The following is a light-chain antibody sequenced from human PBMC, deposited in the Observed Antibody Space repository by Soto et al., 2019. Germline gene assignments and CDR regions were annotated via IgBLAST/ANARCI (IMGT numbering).Light chain of an antibody. J-gene: IGLJ3*02. Sequence: QSALTQPASVSGSPGQSITISCTGTSSDVGGYNYVSWHQQHPGKAPKLMIYEVSNRPSGVSNRFSGSKSGNTASLTISGLQAEDEADYYCSPERDSNTWVFGGGTKLTVL. CDR2: EVS. CDR1: SSDVGGYNY. V-gene: IGLV2-14*01. CDR3: SPERDSNTWV.